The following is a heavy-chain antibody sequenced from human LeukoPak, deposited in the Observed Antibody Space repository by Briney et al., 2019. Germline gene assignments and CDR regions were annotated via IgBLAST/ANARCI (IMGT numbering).Heavy chain of an antibody. V-gene: IGHV3-48*03. CDR3: ALLAVASGFDY. CDR2: IGSSGTTT. J-gene: IGHJ4*02. CDR1: GFPFSFYE. D-gene: IGHD6-19*01. Sequence: PGGSLRLSCAVSGFPFSFYEMNWVRQAPGKGLEWVSNIGSSGTTTHYADSVKGRFSISRDNAKNSLYLRMNSLRVEDTAVYYCALLAVASGFDYWGQGALVTVSS.